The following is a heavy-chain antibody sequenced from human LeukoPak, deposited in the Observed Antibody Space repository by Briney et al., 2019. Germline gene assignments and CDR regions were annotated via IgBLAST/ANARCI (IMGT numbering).Heavy chain of an antibody. D-gene: IGHD3-10*01. Sequence: GGSLRLSCAASGFTFDDYAMHWVRQAPGKGLEWVSGISWNSGSIGYADSVKGRFTISRDNAKNSLYLQMNSLRAEDTAVYYCARGVWFGENYYYYMDVWGKGTTVTISS. V-gene: IGHV3-9*01. J-gene: IGHJ6*03. CDR2: ISWNSGSI. CDR3: ARGVWFGENYYYYMDV. CDR1: GFTFDDYA.